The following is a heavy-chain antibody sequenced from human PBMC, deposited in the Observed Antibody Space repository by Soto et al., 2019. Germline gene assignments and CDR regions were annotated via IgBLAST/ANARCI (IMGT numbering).Heavy chain of an antibody. V-gene: IGHV3-15*01. J-gene: IGHJ4*02. D-gene: IGHD2-21*01. CDR1: GFTFTNAW. CDR2: VKSKSEGETT. Sequence: EVQLVESGGGLVKPGESLRLSCAASGFTFTNAWMGWVRQAPGKGLEWVGRVKSKSEGETTDYAAPVKGRFTISRDDSKNTLYLQMNSLNAEDTAVYYCSTDRRIASSDYWGQGTLVTVSS. CDR3: STDRRIASSDY.